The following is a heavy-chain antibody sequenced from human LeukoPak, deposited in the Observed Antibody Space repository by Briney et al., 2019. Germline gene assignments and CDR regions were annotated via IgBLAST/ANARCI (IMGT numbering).Heavy chain of an antibody. CDR3: AREYCTNGVCYFMDV. CDR2: INAGNGNT. Sequence: ASVKVSCKASGYTFTSYAMHWVRQAPGQRLEWMGWINAGNGNTKYSQKFQGRVTITRDTSASTAYMELSRLRSDDTAVYYCAREYCTNGVCYFMDVWGKGTTVTVSS. J-gene: IGHJ6*03. D-gene: IGHD2-8*01. CDR1: GYTFTSYA. V-gene: IGHV1-3*01.